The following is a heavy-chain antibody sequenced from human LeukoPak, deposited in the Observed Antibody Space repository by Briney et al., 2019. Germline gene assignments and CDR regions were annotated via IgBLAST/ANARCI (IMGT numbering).Heavy chain of an antibody. V-gene: IGHV3-33*01. J-gene: IGHJ4*02. CDR1: GFTFSSYG. Sequence: GGSRRLSCAAAGFTFSSYGMHWVRQAQGKGREWEAVIWYDGSNKYYEDSVKGRFTISRDNSKNTLYLQMNSLRAEDTAVYYCARGQLGLHYFAHWGQGPLVTVSS. CDR3: ARGQLGLHYFAH. CDR2: IWYDGSNK. D-gene: IGHD6-13*01.